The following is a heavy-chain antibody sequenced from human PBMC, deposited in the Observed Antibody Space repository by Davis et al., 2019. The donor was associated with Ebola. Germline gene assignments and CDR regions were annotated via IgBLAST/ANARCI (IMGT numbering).Heavy chain of an antibody. V-gene: IGHV3-72*01. D-gene: IGHD2-2*01. Sequence: GESLKISCAASGFSFSSYTMSWVRQAPGKGLEWVGRSRNKANTYTTEYAASVKGRFTISRDDSNNSLYLQMNSLKTEDTALYYCVRGYCTTTSCSGLDPWGQGTLVTVSS. CDR1: GFSFSSYT. J-gene: IGHJ5*02. CDR2: SRNKANTYTT. CDR3: VRGYCTTTSCSGLDP.